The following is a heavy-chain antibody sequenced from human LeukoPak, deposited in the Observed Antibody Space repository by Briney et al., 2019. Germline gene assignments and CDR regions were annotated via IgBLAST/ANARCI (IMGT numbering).Heavy chain of an antibody. CDR1: GYTFTSYA. V-gene: IGHV1-2*04. CDR2: INPNSGGT. J-gene: IGHJ6*02. D-gene: IGHD6-13*01. CDR3: ARADGSSWSEGYYYGMDV. Sequence: ASVKVSCKASGYTFTSYAMHWVRQAPGQGLEWMGWINPNSGGTNYAQKFQGWVTMTRDTSISTAYMELSRLRSDDTAVYYCARADGSSWSEGYYYGMDVWGQGTTVTVSS.